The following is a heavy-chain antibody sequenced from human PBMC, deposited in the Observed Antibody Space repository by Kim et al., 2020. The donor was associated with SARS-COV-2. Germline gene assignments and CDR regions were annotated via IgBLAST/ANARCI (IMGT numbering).Heavy chain of an antibody. D-gene: IGHD1-26*01. V-gene: IGHV3-66*01. CDR2: IHSGDTT. J-gene: IGHJ4*02. CDR3: ARDHGATPTYEY. CDR1: GFTVTSYY. Sequence: GGSLRLSCAASGFTVTSYYMSWVRQAPGKGLEWVSVIHSGDTTRYADSVRGRFTISRDDSTNTLFLQMDSLRADDTGIYYCARDHGATPTYEYWGQGTLVTVSS.